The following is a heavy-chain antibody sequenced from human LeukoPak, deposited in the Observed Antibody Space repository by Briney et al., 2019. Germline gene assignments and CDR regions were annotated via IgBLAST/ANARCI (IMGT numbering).Heavy chain of an antibody. V-gene: IGHV1-69*04. CDR1: RGTFSSYA. CDR2: IIPILDIA. J-gene: IGHJ5*02. Sequence: SSVPVSCQASRGTFSSYAIRWVRPPPGQGRAWMGRIIPILDIANYAQKFQGRVTITADKSTCTAYMELSSLRSEDTAVYYCARLPSYDYSSTWGQGTLVTVSS. CDR3: ARLPSYDYSST. D-gene: IGHD4-4*01.